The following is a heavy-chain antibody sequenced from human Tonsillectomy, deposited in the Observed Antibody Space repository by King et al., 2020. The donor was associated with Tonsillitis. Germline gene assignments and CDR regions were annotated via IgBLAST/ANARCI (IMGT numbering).Heavy chain of an antibody. CDR3: ARGGYCSGGICYWYFDL. V-gene: IGHV4-59*01. CDR2: VYYSGST. CDR1: GGSISSYY. J-gene: IGHJ2*01. Sequence: QLQESGPGLVRPSETLSVSCTVSGGSISSYYWSWIRQPPGKGLEWIGYVYYSGSTNYSPSLLSRVTISVDTSKNQFSLKLSSVTAADTAVYYCARGGYCSGGICYWYFDLWGRGTLVTVSS. D-gene: IGHD2-15*01.